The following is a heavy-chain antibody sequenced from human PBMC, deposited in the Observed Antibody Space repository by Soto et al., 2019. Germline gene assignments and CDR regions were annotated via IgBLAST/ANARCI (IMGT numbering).Heavy chain of an antibody. CDR3: VRGVIH. D-gene: IGHD6-13*01. Sequence: PSXTLSLYCTVCSGFIISYYWCWIRQPPGRGLEWSGFIYYAGSTKYNPSPNSRVTISVDTSKNQFSLTVTSVTAADTAVYFCVRGVIHWGLGTLVTVSS. V-gene: IGHV4-59*12. J-gene: IGHJ4*02. CDR1: SGFIISYY. CDR2: IYYAGST.